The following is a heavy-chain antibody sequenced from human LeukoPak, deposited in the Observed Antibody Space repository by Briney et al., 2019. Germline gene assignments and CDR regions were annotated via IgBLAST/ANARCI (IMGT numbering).Heavy chain of an antibody. CDR3: ARVLEGSSGQHWYFDL. Sequence: SETLSLTCAVHGGSLGGYYWSWIRQAPGKGLEWIGEINHSGSTNYNPSLKSRVTISVDTSKNQFSLRLSSVTAADTAVYYCARVLEGSSGQHWYFDLWGRGTLVTVSS. CDR1: GGSLGGYY. CDR2: INHSGST. J-gene: IGHJ2*01. V-gene: IGHV4-34*01. D-gene: IGHD6-19*01.